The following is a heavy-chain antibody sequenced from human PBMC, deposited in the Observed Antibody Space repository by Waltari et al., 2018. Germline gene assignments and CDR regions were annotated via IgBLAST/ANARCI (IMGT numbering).Heavy chain of an antibody. V-gene: IGHV3-21*02. D-gene: IGHD4-17*01. CDR3: TAGVTTL. CDR1: GISFSSYS. CDR2: ISDSSGQI. Sequence: EVQLVESGGGLVRPGGSLRLSCAASGISFSSYSMNWVRQAPGKSLEWVSGISDSSGQIDYADSVKGRFTISRDNANKSLYLQMNSLRVEDTAVYYCTAGVTTLWGQGTLVTVSS. J-gene: IGHJ4*02.